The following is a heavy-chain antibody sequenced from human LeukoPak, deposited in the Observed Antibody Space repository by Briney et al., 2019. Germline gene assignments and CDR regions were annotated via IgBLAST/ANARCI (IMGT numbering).Heavy chain of an antibody. J-gene: IGHJ4*02. D-gene: IGHD3-16*02. V-gene: IGHV4-34*01. CDR2: INYSGST. CDR3: ARAKYYDYVWGSYRPGPNFDY. Sequence: SETLSLTCAVYGGSFSGHYWSWIRQPPGKGLEWIGEINYSGSTNYNPSLKSRVTISVDTSKNQFSLKLSSVTAADTAVYYCARAKYYDYVWGSYRPGPNFDYWGQGTLVTVSS. CDR1: GGSFSGHY.